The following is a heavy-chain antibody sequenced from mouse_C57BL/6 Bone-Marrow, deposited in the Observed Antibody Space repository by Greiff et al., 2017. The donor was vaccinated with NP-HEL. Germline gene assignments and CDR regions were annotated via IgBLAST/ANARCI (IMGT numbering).Heavy chain of an antibody. CDR1: GYTFTSYW. J-gene: IGHJ2*01. CDR2: IDPSDSYT. Sequence: VQLQQPGAELVMPGASVKLSCKAFGYTFTSYWMHWVKQRPGQGLEWIGEIDPSDSYTNYNQKFKGKSTLTVDKSSSTAYMQLSSLTSEDSAVYYCASDYYGSTYYFDYWGQGTTLTVSS. D-gene: IGHD1-1*01. CDR3: ASDYYGSTYYFDY. V-gene: IGHV1-69*01.